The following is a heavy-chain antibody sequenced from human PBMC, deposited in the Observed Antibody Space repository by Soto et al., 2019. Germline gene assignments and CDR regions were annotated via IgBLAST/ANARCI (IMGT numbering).Heavy chain of an antibody. V-gene: IGHV4-59*08. J-gene: IGHJ4*02. CDR2: IYYSGST. CDR3: ARAGGPKQHLAY. CDR1: GGSISSYY. D-gene: IGHD2-15*01. Sequence: SETLSLTCTVSGGSISSYYWSWIRQPPGKGLEWIGYIYYSGSTNYNPSLQSRVTISVDTSKNQFSLKLTSVTAADTAVYYCARAGGPKQHLAYWGQGALVTVSS.